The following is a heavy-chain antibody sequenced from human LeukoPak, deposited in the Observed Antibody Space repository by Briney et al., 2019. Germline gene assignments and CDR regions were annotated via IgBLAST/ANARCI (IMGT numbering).Heavy chain of an antibody. CDR1: GGSFSGYY. V-gene: IGHV4-59*10. D-gene: IGHD3-9*01. CDR2: IYTSGST. CDR3: ARVAYDILTGGWFDP. J-gene: IGHJ5*02. Sequence: PSETLSLTCAVYGGSFSGYYWSWIRQPAGKGLEWIGRIYTSGSTNYNPSLKSRVTMSVDTSKNQFSLKLSSVTAADTAVYYCARVAYDILTGGWFDPWGQGTLVTVSS.